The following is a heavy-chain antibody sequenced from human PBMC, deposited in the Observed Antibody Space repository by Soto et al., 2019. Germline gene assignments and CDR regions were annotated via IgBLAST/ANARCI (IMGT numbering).Heavy chain of an antibody. J-gene: IGHJ4*02. Sequence: HPGGSLRLSCAASGFTFTAYGMHWVRQAPGKGLEWVAVIWYDGTKKYYADSVKGRFTISRDNSRNSLYLQVNSLRVEDTAVYYCARDLGHGSGPFDYWGQGALVTVSS. D-gene: IGHD1-26*01. V-gene: IGHV3-33*01. CDR1: GFTFTAYG. CDR3: ARDLGHGSGPFDY. CDR2: IWYDGTKK.